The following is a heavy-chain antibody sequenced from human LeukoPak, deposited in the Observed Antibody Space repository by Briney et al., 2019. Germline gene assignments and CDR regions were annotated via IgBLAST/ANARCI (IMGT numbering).Heavy chain of an antibody. D-gene: IGHD5-18*01. Sequence: GASVKVPCKASGGTFSSYAISWVRQAPGQGLEWMGRIIPIFGIANYAQKFQGRVTITADKSTSTAYMELSSLRSEDTAVYYCARVGEDTAMPQDYYYYGMDVWGQGTTVTVSS. V-gene: IGHV1-69*04. CDR1: GGTFSSYA. CDR3: ARVGEDTAMPQDYYYYGMDV. J-gene: IGHJ6*02. CDR2: IIPIFGIA.